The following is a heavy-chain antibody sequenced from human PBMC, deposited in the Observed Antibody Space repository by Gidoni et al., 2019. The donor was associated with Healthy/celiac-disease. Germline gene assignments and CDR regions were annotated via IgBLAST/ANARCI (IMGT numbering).Heavy chain of an antibody. J-gene: IGHJ6*02. V-gene: IGHV5-51*01. CDR2: IYPGDSDT. D-gene: IGHD5-18*01. CDR1: GYSFTSYR. Sequence: EVQLVQSGAEVKKPGESLKISCKGSGYSFTSYRIGWVRQMPGKGLEWMGIIYPGDSDTRYSPSFQGQVTISADKSISTAYLQWSSLKASDTAMYYCARQEGKGYSYGYEDYYYGMDVWGQGTTVTVSS. CDR3: ARQEGKGYSYGYEDYYYGMDV.